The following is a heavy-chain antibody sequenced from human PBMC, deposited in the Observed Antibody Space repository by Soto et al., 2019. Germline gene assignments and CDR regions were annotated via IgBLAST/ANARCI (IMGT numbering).Heavy chain of an antibody. J-gene: IGHJ4*02. D-gene: IGHD2-15*01. CDR3: ARGTSFSRNYVVVRYFDY. CDR1: GGSISSYY. Sequence: SETLSLTCTVSGGSISSYYWSWIRQPPGKGLEWIGYIYYSGSTNYNPSLKSRVTISVDTSKNQFSLKLSSVTAADTAVYYCARGTSFSRNYVVVRYFDYWGQGTLVTVSS. CDR2: IYYSGST. V-gene: IGHV4-59*01.